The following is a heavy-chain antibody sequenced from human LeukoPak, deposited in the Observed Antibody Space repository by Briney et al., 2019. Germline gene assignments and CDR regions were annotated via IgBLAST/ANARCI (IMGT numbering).Heavy chain of an antibody. J-gene: IGHJ5*02. D-gene: IGHD3-10*01. CDR1: GGTFSSYA. CDR2: IIPIFGTA. V-gene: IGHV1-69*05. CDR3: ARDSRVMVRGVIGLNWFDP. Sequence: GASVKVSCKASGGTFSSYAISWVRQAPGQGLEWMGRIIPIFGTANYAQKFQGRVTITTDESTSTAYMELSSLRSEDTAVYYCARDSRVMVRGVIGLNWFDPWGQETLVTVSS.